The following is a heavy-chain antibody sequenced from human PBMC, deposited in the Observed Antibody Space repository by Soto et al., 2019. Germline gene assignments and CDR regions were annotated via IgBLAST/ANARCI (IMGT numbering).Heavy chain of an antibody. CDR3: ASRVIQDIVLMVYATEYFDY. J-gene: IGHJ4*02. CDR2: IIPILGIA. Sequence: SVKVSCKASGGTFSSYTISWVRQAPGQGLEWMGRIIPILGIANYAQKFQGRVTITANKSTSTAYMELSSLRSEYTAVYYCASRVIQDIVLMVYATEYFDYWGQGTLITVSS. V-gene: IGHV1-69*02. D-gene: IGHD2-8*01. CDR1: GGTFSSYT.